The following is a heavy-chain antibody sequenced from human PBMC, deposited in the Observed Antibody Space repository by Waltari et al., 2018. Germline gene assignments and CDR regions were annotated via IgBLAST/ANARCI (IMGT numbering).Heavy chain of an antibody. CDR2: ISYDGSNK. CDR1: GFTFSSYA. CDR3: ARDANDSSGYFNDAFDM. D-gene: IGHD3-22*01. V-gene: IGHV3-30*01. J-gene: IGHJ3*02. Sequence: QVQLVESGGGVVQPGRSLRLSCAASGFTFSSYAVHWVRQAPGKGLEGVGVISYDGSNKYYADYVKGLFTISRDNSKNTMYLQMNSLRTEDMAVYYCARDANDSSGYFNDAFDMWGQGTMVTVS.